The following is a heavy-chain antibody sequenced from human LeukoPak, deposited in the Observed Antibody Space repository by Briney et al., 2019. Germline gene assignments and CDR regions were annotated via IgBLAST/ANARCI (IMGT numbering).Heavy chain of an antibody. Sequence: SETLSLTYTVSGGSISGSSYYWGWIRQPPGKGLEWIGSIYNSGTTYYNPSLKSRVTISVDTSKNHFSLQLSSVTAADTAVYYCATYCSSTSCYRRAYDSWGQGTLVTVSS. J-gene: IGHJ4*02. CDR2: IYNSGTT. CDR1: GGSISGSSYY. CDR3: ATYCSSTSCYRRAYDS. D-gene: IGHD2-2*01. V-gene: IGHV4-39*02.